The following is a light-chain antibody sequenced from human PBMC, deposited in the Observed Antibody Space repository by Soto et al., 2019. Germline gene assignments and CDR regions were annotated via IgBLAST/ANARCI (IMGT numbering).Light chain of an antibody. CDR1: SSDVGAYDF. V-gene: IGLV2-14*03. CDR3: SSYTSSSTRV. J-gene: IGLJ1*01. Sequence: QSVLAQPVSVPGSPGQSITISCTGTSSDVGAYDFVSWYQQHPDKAPNLMIDEVSNRPSGVSNRFSGSKSVNTATLTISGLQAEDEADYYCSSYTSSSTRVFGTGTKVTVL. CDR2: EVS.